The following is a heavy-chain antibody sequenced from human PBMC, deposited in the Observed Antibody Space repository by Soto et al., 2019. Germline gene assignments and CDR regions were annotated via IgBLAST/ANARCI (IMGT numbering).Heavy chain of an antibody. CDR1: GFSFSTYE. V-gene: IGHV3-48*03. Sequence: TGGSLRLSCAACGFSFSTYEMNWVRQAPGKGLEWVSYISKNGIDIYYADSVKGRFTISRDNANNSLFLHMDSLRPEDTAVYYCAPRKYGSFNIGPFDIWGQGTMVTVSS. D-gene: IGHD1-26*01. CDR3: APRKYGSFNIGPFDI. J-gene: IGHJ3*02. CDR2: ISKNGIDI.